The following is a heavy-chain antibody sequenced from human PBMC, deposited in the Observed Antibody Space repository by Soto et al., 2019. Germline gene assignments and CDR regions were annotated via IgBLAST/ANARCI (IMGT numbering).Heavy chain of an antibody. CDR2: IYYSGST. CDR1: GGSISSSSYY. Sequence: SETLSLTCTVSGGSISSSSYYWCWIRQPPGKGLEWIGSIYYSGSTYYNPSLKSRVTISVDTSKNQFSLKLSSVTAADTAVYYCARHMSSSWYYYYGMDVWGQGTTVTVSS. V-gene: IGHV4-39*01. D-gene: IGHD6-13*01. CDR3: ARHMSSSWYYYYGMDV. J-gene: IGHJ6*02.